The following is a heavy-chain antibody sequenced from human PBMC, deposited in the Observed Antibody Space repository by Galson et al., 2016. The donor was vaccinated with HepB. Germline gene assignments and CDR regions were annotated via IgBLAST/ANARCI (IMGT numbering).Heavy chain of an antibody. J-gene: IGHJ4*02. D-gene: IGHD1-26*01. CDR2: ITPSGGST. Sequence: SVKVSCKASGYTFTSFYIHWVRQAPGQGLEWMGLITPSGGSTTYAQNFQGRVTMARETSTSTVYMDLSSLRSEDTAVYYFVTAAGSYSSPVYWGQGTLVTVSS. CDR3: VTAAGSYSSPVY. V-gene: IGHV1-46*01. CDR1: GYTFTSFY.